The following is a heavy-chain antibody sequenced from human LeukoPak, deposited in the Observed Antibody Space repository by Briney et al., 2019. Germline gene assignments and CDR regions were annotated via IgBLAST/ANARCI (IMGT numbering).Heavy chain of an antibody. D-gene: IGHD3-9*01. CDR2: ISSSSSYI. CDR3: ARGPGDWDFDY. CDR1: VFTFSSYS. V-gene: IGHV3-21*01. J-gene: IGHJ4*02. Sequence: GGSLRLSCAASVFTFSSYSMRSGRPAPGKGLGCVSSISSSSSYIYYADSVKGRFTISRDNAKNSLYLQMNSLRAEDTAVYYCARGPGDWDFDYWGQGTLVTVSS.